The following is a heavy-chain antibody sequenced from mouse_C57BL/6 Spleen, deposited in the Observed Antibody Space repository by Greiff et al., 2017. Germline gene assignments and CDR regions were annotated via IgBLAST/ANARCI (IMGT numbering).Heavy chain of an antibody. CDR3: TTSNYDYDEAWFAY. CDR2: IDPENGDT. V-gene: IGHV14-4*01. D-gene: IGHD2-4*01. J-gene: IGHJ3*01. Sequence: VQLQESGAELVRPGASVKLSCTASGFNIKDDYMHWVKQRPEQGLEWIGWIDPENGDTEYASKFQGKATITADTSSNTAYLQLSSLTSEDTAVYYCTTSNYDYDEAWFAYWGQGTLVTVSA. CDR1: GFNIKDDY.